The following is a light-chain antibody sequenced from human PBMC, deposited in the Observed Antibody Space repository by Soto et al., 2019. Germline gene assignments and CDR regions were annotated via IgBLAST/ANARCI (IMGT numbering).Light chain of an antibody. CDR1: QSVSSY. Sequence: EFVLTQSPATLSLSPGERATLSCRASQSVSSYLVWYQQKLGQAPRLLIYDASNRATGIPDRFSGSGSGTDFTLTISSLEPEDFAVYYCQQRFGPGTKVDIK. CDR3: QQR. V-gene: IGKV3-11*01. J-gene: IGKJ3*01. CDR2: DAS.